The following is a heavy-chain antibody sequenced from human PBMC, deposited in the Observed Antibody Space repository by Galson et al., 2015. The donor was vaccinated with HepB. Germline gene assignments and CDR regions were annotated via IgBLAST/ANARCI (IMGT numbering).Heavy chain of an antibody. CDR1: GFTFSTYG. J-gene: IGHJ4*02. Sequence: SLRLSCAASGFTFSTYGMHWVRQAPGKGLEWVAVISNDGSDKYYVDSVKGRFTISRDNSKKTLYLQMNSLRAEDTAVYYCAKDEGYCSGGSCYRPVYWGQGTLVTVSS. D-gene: IGHD2-15*01. CDR2: ISNDGSDK. V-gene: IGHV3-30*18. CDR3: AKDEGYCSGGSCYRPVY.